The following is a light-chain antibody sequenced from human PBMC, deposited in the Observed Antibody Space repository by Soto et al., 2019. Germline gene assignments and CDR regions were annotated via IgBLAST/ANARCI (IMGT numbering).Light chain of an antibody. CDR3: ASWDDSLNGPV. J-gene: IGLJ1*01. V-gene: IGLV1-44*01. CDR2: TNT. Sequence: QSVLTQPPSASGTPGQRVTISCSGSSSNVGGNPVNWYQHVPTTAPKLLIYTNTQRPSGVPDRFSGSKSGTSASLAISGLQSEYEADYYCASWDDSLNGPVFGTGTKV. CDR1: SSNVGGNP.